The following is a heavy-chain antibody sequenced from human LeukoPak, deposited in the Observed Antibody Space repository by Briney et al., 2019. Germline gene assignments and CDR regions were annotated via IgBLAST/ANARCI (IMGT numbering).Heavy chain of an antibody. CDR2: INAGNGNT. CDR3: ARGGLVVAATIHY. V-gene: IGHV1-3*01. J-gene: IGHJ4*02. D-gene: IGHD2-15*01. Sequence: ASVKVSCKASGYTFTSYAMHWVRQAPGQRLEWMGWINAGNGNTKYSQKFQGRVTITRDTSASTAYMELSSLRSEDTAVYYCARGGLVVAATIHYWGQGTLVTVSS. CDR1: GYTFTSYA.